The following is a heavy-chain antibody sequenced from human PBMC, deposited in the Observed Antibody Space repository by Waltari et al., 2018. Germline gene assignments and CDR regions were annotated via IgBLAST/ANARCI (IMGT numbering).Heavy chain of an antibody. CDR2: VHQSGRS. D-gene: IGHD2-15*01. V-gene: IGHV4-4*02. CDR1: GDSIRNTFF. J-gene: IGHJ4*02. Sequence: QVQLPESGPGLVKPSGTLSLTCTVSGDSIRNTFFWSWVRQSPGKGLEWIGQVHQSGRSNYNPSLESRVTVSMDTSKNQFSLRVTSVTAADTAIYYCASDRGRGLYLDSWGQGTLVTVSP. CDR3: ASDRGRGLYLDS.